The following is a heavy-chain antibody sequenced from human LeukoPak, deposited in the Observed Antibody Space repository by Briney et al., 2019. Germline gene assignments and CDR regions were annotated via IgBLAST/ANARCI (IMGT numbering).Heavy chain of an antibody. CDR2: ISAYNGNT. CDR1: GYTFTSYG. Sequence: GALVKVSCKASGYTFTSYGISWVRQAPGQGLEWMGWISAYNGNTNYAQKLQGRVTMTTDTSTSTAYMELRSLRSDDTAVYYCARHGGYRLPRGYYYPIDVWGQGTTVTVSS. D-gene: IGHD2-2*01. CDR3: ARHGGYRLPRGYYYPIDV. V-gene: IGHV1-18*01. J-gene: IGHJ6*02.